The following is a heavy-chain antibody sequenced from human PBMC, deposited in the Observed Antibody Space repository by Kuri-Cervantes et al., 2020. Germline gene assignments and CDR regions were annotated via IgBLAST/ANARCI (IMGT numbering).Heavy chain of an antibody. D-gene: IGHD4-17*01. V-gene: IGHV3-30-3*01. CDR2: ISYDGSSK. J-gene: IGHJ4*02. CDR1: GFTFSSYA. CDR3: ARETTVTTVVDY. Sequence: GESLKISCAASGFTFSSYAMHWVRQAPGKGLEWVAVISYDGSSKYYADSVKGRFTISRDNSKNTLYLQMNSLRAEDTAVYYCARETTVTTVVDYWGQGTLVTVSS.